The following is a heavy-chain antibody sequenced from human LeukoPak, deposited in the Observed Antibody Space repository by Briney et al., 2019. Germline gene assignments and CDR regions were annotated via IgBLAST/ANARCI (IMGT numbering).Heavy chain of an antibody. Sequence: ASVKVSCKASGYTSTSYYMHWVRQAPGQGLEWMGIINPSGGSTSYAQKFQGRVTMTRDTSTSTVYMELSSLRSEDTAVYYCARDKPYYDFWSGSPYGMDVWGQGTTVTVSS. CDR1: GYTSTSYY. D-gene: IGHD3-3*01. V-gene: IGHV1-46*01. J-gene: IGHJ6*02. CDR2: INPSGGST. CDR3: ARDKPYYDFWSGSPYGMDV.